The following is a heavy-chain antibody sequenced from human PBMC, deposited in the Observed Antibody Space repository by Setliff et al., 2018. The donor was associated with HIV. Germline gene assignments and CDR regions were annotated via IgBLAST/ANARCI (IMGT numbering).Heavy chain of an antibody. CDR2: IRSKGDGGTT. CDR3: ARHNSGP. V-gene: IGHV3-49*04. J-gene: IGHJ5*02. CDR1: GFTFGDYT. D-gene: IGHD7-27*01. Sequence: GGSLRLSCTASGFTFGDYTLSWVRQAPGKGLEWVGLIRSKGDGGTTDYAASVKGRFTIARDDSKNIAYLQMDGLRGDDTALYYCARHNSGPWGQGTQVTVSS.